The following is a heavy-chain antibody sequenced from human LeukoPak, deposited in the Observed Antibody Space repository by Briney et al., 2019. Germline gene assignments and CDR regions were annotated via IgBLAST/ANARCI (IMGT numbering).Heavy chain of an antibody. J-gene: IGHJ4*02. CDR3: GRAFPPLRTSSAGDL. Sequence: GESLRLSCSASGFTFSDYDMNWGRQAPGKGLEWVSSISGLSSYTYYGESVKGRFSISRDNAKNSLYLQMNSLGAEDTATYYCGRAFPPLRTSSAGDLWGQGILVTVSS. CDR2: ISGLSSYT. CDR1: GFTFSDYD. D-gene: IGHD3-16*01. V-gene: IGHV3-21*01.